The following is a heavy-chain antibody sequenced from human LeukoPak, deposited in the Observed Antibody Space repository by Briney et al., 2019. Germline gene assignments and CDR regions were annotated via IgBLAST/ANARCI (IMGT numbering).Heavy chain of an antibody. Sequence: GASVTVSCKASGYIFTAYYMHWVRQAPGQGLEWLGWINPNSGGTNYAQKFQGRVTMTRDMSTSTAYMELSSLRSDDTAVYYCARAGVVDPHIGFFDPWGQGTLVTVSS. CDR3: ARAGVVDPHIGFFDP. CDR2: INPNSGGT. J-gene: IGHJ5*02. D-gene: IGHD2-15*01. CDR1: GYIFTAYY. V-gene: IGHV1-2*02.